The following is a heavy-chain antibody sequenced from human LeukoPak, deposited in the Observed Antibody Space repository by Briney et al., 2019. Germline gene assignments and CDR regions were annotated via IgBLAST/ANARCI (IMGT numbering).Heavy chain of an antibody. V-gene: IGHV1-18*01. D-gene: IGHD5-24*01. CDR1: GYTFTSYG. CDR2: ISAYNGNT. CDR3: ARDQEDGNFDY. Sequence: ASVKVSCTASGYTFTSYGISWVRQAPGQGLEWMGWISAYNGNTNYAQKLQGRVTMTTDTSTSTAYMELRSLRPDDTAVYYCARDQEDGNFDYWGQGTLVTVSS. J-gene: IGHJ4*02.